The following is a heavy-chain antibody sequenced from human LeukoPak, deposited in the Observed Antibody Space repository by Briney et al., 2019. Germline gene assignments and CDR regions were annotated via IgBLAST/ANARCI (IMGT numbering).Heavy chain of an antibody. CDR2: ISYDGSNK. D-gene: IGHD2-2*01. Sequence: PGGSLRLSCAASGFTFSSYAMHWVRQAPGKGLEWVAVISYDGSNKYYADSVKGRFTISRDNSKNTLYLQMNSLRAEDTAVYYCARIASSPTPFDYWGQGTLVTVSS. J-gene: IGHJ4*02. V-gene: IGHV3-30*04. CDR1: GFTFSSYA. CDR3: ARIASSPTPFDY.